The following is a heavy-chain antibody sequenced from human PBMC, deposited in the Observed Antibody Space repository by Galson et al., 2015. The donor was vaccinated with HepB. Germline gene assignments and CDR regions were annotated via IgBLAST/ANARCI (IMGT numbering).Heavy chain of an antibody. V-gene: IGHV3-7*03. CDR3: GRGSGDVWYIDL. J-gene: IGHJ2*01. Sequence: SLRLSCAASGFSLRSHCMTWVRQAPGKGLEWVANIKKDGSEKWYVDSVKGRFTTSRDIGENSLYLQMNSLRADDTAVYYCGRGSGDVWYIDLWGRGTLVTVSS. D-gene: IGHD7-27*01. CDR2: IKKDGSEK. CDR1: GFSLRSHC.